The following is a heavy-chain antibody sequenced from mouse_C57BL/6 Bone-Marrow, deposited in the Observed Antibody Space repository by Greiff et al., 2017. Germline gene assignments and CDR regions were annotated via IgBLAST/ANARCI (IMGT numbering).Heavy chain of an antibody. D-gene: IGHD1-1*01. Sequence: QVQLQQSGPELVKPGASVKLSCKASGYTFTSYDLNWVKQRPGQGLEWIGWIYPRDGSTKYNEKFKGKSTLSVDTSSCTAYMELHSLTTEASAVYFCARAPSIVTTVADYWGQGTTLTVSS. J-gene: IGHJ2*01. V-gene: IGHV1-85*01. CDR1: GYTFTSYD. CDR3: ARAPSIVTTVADY. CDR2: IYPRDGST.